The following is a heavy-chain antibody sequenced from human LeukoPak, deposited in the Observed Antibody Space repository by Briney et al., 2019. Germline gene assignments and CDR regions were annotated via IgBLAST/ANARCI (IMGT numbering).Heavy chain of an antibody. CDR2: ISYDGSNK. J-gene: IGHJ4*02. D-gene: IGHD1-26*01. V-gene: IGHV3-30*03. Sequence: GGSLRLSCAASGFTFSSYGMHWVRQAPGKGLEWVAVISYDGSNKYYADSVKGRFTISRDNSKNTLYLQMNSLRPEDTAVYYCARGGSYLTGWGQGTVVTVSS. CDR1: GFTFSSYG. CDR3: ARGGSYLTG.